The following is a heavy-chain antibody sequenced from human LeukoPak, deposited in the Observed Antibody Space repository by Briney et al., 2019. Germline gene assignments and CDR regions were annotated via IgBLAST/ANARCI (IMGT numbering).Heavy chain of an antibody. J-gene: IGHJ4*02. CDR1: GGSVSSYY. CDR2: IYYSGST. V-gene: IGHV4-59*08. D-gene: IGHD5-12*01. Sequence: SETLSLTCTVSGGSVSSYYWGWIRQPPGRGLEWIGSIYYSGSTYYNPSLKSRVTISVDTSKNQFSLKLSSVTAADTAVYYCARQRGIIVATIGPYYFDYWGQGTLVTVSS. CDR3: ARQRGIIVATIGPYYFDY.